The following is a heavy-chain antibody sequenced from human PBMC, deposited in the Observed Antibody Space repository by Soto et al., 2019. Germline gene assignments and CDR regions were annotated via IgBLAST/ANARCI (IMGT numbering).Heavy chain of an antibody. CDR1: GGSFSGYY. CDR3: AISRKGEYYYYYMDV. CDR2: INHSGST. J-gene: IGHJ6*03. V-gene: IGHV4-34*01. Sequence: SETLSLTCAVYGGSFSGYYWSWIRQPPGKGLEWIGEINHSGSTNYNPSLKSRVTISVDTSKNQFSLKLSSVTAADTAVYYCAISRKGEYYYYYMDVRGKGTKVTVSS.